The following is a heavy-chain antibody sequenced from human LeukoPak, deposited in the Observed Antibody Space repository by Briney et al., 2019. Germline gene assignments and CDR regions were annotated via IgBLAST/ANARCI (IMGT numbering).Heavy chain of an antibody. Sequence: SETLSLTCTVSGGSISSGAYYWSWIRQPPGKGLEWIGYIYHSGSTYYNPSLKSRVTISVDRSKNQFSLKLSSVTAADTAVYYCARDSVGAYGYWGQGTLVTVS. J-gene: IGHJ4*02. CDR3: ARDSVGAYGY. CDR2: IYHSGST. V-gene: IGHV4-30-2*01. CDR1: GGSISSGAYY. D-gene: IGHD1-26*01.